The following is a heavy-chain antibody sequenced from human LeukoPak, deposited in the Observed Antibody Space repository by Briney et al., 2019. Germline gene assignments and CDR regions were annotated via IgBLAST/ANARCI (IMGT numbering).Heavy chain of an antibody. CDR1: GFTFENYW. CDR3: ARWAGVTDQ. J-gene: IGHJ4*02. V-gene: IGHV3-7*01. D-gene: IGHD5-18*01. CDR2: IKQDGSVE. Sequence: PGGSLRLSCAASGFTFENYWMSWVRQVPRKGPEWVAHIKQDGSVEHYLDSVKGRFTISRDNAKKSLFLQMNSLIAEDTAVYYCARWAGVTDQWGQGPLVTVSS.